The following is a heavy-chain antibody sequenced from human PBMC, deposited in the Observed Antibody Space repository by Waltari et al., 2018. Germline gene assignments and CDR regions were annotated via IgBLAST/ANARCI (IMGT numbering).Heavy chain of an antibody. V-gene: IGHV3-7*01. Sequence: EVQLVESGGDLVQPGGSLRLSCAASGFTFSRSWMTWVRQAPGKGLEWVGNIQQNGSEKWYADSVRGRFTISRDNAMNSLYLQMNSLRVEDTAVYYCARDLVATPPWGQGTLVTVS. D-gene: IGHD2-21*02. CDR3: ARDLVATPP. CDR2: IQQNGSEK. J-gene: IGHJ5*02. CDR1: GFTFSRSW.